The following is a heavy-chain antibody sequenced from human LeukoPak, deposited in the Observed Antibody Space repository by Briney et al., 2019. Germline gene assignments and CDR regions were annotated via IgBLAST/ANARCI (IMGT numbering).Heavy chain of an antibody. V-gene: IGHV3-30*18. CDR2: RTYAGGST. CDR3: AKDRQDYGAH. J-gene: IGHJ4*02. Sequence: RPLSLSSAAAGFTFSSCGMRWGSQAPAKGGEGGAGRTYAGGSTNYADSVKGRFTISGDKSKNTLYLQMNCLRAEDTAVYYCAKDRQDYGAHWGQGALVTVSS. CDR1: GFTFSSCG. D-gene: IGHD4/OR15-4a*01.